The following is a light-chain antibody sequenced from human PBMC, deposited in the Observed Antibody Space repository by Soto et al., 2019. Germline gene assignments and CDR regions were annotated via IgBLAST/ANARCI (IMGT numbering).Light chain of an antibody. CDR1: QSVSSN. CDR3: QQYNNWPPLT. CDR2: GAS. V-gene: IGKV3-15*01. J-gene: IGKJ4*01. Sequence: EIVMTQSPATLSVSAGERATLSCRASQSVSSNLAWYQQKAGQAPRLLIYGASTRATGIPARFSGSGSGTEFTLTISSLQSEDFAVYYCQQYNNWPPLTFGGGTKVDIK.